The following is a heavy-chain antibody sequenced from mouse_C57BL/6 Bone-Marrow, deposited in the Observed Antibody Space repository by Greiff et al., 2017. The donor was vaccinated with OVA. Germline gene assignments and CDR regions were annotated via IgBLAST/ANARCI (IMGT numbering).Heavy chain of an antibody. Sequence: QVQLQQSGAELVRPGTSVKVSCKASGYAFTNYLIEWVKQRPGQGLEWIGVINPGSGGTNYNEKFKGKATLTADKSSSTAYMQLSSLTSEDSAVYFWARSRGLYDYDKGFDYWGQGTTLTVSS. CDR2: INPGSGGT. CDR1: GYAFTNYL. J-gene: IGHJ2*01. CDR3: ARSRGLYDYDKGFDY. V-gene: IGHV1-54*01. D-gene: IGHD2-4*01.